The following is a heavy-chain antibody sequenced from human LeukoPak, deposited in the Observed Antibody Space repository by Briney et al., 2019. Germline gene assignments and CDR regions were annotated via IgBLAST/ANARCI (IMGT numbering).Heavy chain of an antibody. CDR3: ARENSGSYREFDY. CDR1: GVPISSYY. CDR2: IYTSGST. Sequence: MPSETLSLTCTVSGVPISSYYWSWIRQPAGKGLEWIGRIYTSGSTNYNPSLKSRVTMSVDTSKNQFSLKLSSVTAADTAVFYCARENSGSYREFDYWGQGTLVTVSS. J-gene: IGHJ4*02. V-gene: IGHV4-4*07. D-gene: IGHD1-26*01.